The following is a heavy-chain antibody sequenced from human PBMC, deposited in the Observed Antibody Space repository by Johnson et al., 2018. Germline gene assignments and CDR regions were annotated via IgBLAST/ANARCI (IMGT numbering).Heavy chain of an antibody. CDR1: GFTFSSYG. Sequence: QVQLVESGGGVVQPGRSLRLSCAASGFTFSSYGMHWVRQAPGKGLEWVAVISYDGSNKYSADSVKVRFTISRDNSKNTLYLQMNSLRAEDTAVYYCAKRWLGYIQHWGQGTLVTVSA. D-gene: IGHD2-15*01. J-gene: IGHJ1*01. CDR2: ISYDGSNK. V-gene: IGHV3-30*18. CDR3: AKRWLGYIQH.